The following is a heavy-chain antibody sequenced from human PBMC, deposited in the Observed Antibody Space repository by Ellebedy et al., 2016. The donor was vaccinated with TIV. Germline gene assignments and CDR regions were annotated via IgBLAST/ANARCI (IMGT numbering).Heavy chain of an antibody. Sequence: MPGGSLRLSCAVSGGFISNYYWTWIRQPPETGLEWIGYIYHSGSNGPNPPLKSRVTISVDTPKNQFSLKLNSVTAADTAVYYCARGAPFPYYFDSWGQGLLVTVSS. CDR3: ARGAPFPYYFDS. J-gene: IGHJ4*02. CDR1: GGFISNYY. CDR2: IYHSGSN. V-gene: IGHV4-59*01.